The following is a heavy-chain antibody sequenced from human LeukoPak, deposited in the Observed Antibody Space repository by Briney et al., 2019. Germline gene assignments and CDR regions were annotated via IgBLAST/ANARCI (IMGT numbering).Heavy chain of an antibody. CDR3: GRRAFGQLLFDY. V-gene: IGHV4-34*01. J-gene: IGHJ4*02. D-gene: IGHD2-2*01. Sequence: SETLSLTCAVYGGSFSGYYWSWIRQPPGEGLEWIGEINHSGSPNYNPSLKSRVTISVATSKNQCSLKLSSVTAADTAVYYCGRRAFGQLLFDYWGQGTLVTVSS. CDR2: INHSGSP. CDR1: GGSFSGYY.